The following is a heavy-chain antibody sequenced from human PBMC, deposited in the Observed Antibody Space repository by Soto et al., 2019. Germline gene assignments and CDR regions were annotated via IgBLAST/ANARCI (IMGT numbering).Heavy chain of an antibody. CDR1: GYSFTSYW. V-gene: IGHV5-10-1*01. Sequence: GESLKISCKGSGYSFTSYWISWVRQMPGKGLEWMGRIDPSDSYTNYSPSFQGHVTISADKSISTAYLQWSSLKASDTAMYYCARGYCSSTSCYVAYYGMDVWGQGTTVTVSS. CDR3: ARGYCSSTSCYVAYYGMDV. J-gene: IGHJ6*02. CDR2: IDPSDSYT. D-gene: IGHD2-2*01.